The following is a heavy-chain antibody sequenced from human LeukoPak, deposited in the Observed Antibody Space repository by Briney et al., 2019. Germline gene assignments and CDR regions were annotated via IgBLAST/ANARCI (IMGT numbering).Heavy chain of an antibody. J-gene: IGHJ4*02. Sequence: PGGSLRLSCAASGFTFSSYGMHWVRQAPGKGLEWVAVISYDGSNKYYADSVKGRFTISRDNSKNTLYLQMNSLRAEDTAVYYCARGYGDYVSPTFDYWGQGTLVTVSS. D-gene: IGHD4-17*01. CDR3: ARGYGDYVSPTFDY. CDR2: ISYDGSNK. V-gene: IGHV3-30*03. CDR1: GFTFSSYG.